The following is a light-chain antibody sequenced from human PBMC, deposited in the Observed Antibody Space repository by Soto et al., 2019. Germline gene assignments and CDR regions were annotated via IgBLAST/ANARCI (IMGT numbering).Light chain of an antibody. CDR2: KAS. V-gene: IGKV1-5*03. CDR1: QSISSW. Sequence: DIQMTQSPSTLSASVGDRVTITCRASQSISSWLAWYQQKPGKVPKFLIYKASTLESGVPTRFSGSASGTEFTLTISTLQSEDFAIYYCQHYNNWPPWTFGQGTKVDIK. J-gene: IGKJ1*01. CDR3: QHYNNWPPWT.